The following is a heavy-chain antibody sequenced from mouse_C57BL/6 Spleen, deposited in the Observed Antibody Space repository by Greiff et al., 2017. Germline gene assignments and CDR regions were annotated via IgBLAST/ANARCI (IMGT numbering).Heavy chain of an antibody. CDR1: GYTFTDYY. J-gene: IGHJ4*01. V-gene: IGHV1-19*01. D-gene: IGHD1-1*01. CDR2: INPYNGGT. Sequence: EVQLQQSGPVLVKPGASVKMSCKASGYTFTDYYMNWVKQSHGKSLEWIGVINPYNGGTSYNQKVKGKATLTVDKSSSTAYMELNSLTSEDSAVYYCARSGTTVVGAMDYWGQGTSVTVSS. CDR3: ARSGTTVVGAMDY.